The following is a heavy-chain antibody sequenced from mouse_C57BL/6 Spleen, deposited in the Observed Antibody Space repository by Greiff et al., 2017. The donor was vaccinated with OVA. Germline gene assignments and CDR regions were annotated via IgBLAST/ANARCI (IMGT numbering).Heavy chain of an antibody. Sequence: VQWVESGAELVRPGASVTLSCKASGYTFTDYEMHWVKQTPVHGLEWIGAIDPETGGTAYNQKFKGKAILTADKSSSTAYMELRSLTSEDSAVYYCTRNEAYYSNSFDYWGQGTTLTVSS. CDR2: IDPETGGT. CDR3: TRNEAYYSNSFDY. D-gene: IGHD2-5*01. CDR1: GYTFTDYE. V-gene: IGHV1-15*01. J-gene: IGHJ2*01.